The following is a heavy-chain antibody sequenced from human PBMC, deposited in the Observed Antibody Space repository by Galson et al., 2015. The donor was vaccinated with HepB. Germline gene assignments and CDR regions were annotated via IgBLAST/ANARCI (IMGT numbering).Heavy chain of an antibody. CDR1: GFSFSSYA. J-gene: IGHJ4*02. V-gene: IGHV3-64D*06. CDR3: VKVGYGGRSWFYFDY. CDR2: NNHNGAST. Sequence: SLRLSCATSGFSFSSYAMHWVRQAPGKGLECVSANNHNGASTYYADSVKGRFTISRDFSTNTMFLHMSSLRAEDTAVYYCVKVGYGGRSWFYFDYWGQGTLVTVSS. D-gene: IGHD4-23*01.